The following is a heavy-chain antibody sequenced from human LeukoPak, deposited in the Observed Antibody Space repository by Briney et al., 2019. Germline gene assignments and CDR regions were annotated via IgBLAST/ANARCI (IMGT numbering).Heavy chain of an antibody. CDR3: ARDSGPPYYYFDY. CDR1: GGSIRSYY. D-gene: IGHD2-21*01. Sequence: PSETLSLTCTVSGGSIRSYYWSWIRQPPGKGLEWIGYIFYSGSTNYNPSLRSRVTISVDKSKNQFSLKLSSVTAADTAVYYCARDSGPPYYYFDYWGQGTLVTVSS. J-gene: IGHJ4*02. V-gene: IGHV4-59*01. CDR2: IFYSGST.